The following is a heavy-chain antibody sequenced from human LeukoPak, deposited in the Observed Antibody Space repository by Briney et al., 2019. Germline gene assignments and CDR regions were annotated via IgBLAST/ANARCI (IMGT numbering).Heavy chain of an antibody. Sequence: GGSLRLSCAASGFTFSSYSMNWVRQAPGKGLEWVSSISSSSSYIYYADSVKGRFTISRDNAKNSLYLQMNSLRAEDTAVYYCARDHSSSRYFDYWGQGTLVTVSS. D-gene: IGHD6-13*01. CDR1: GFTFSSYS. V-gene: IGHV3-21*04. J-gene: IGHJ4*02. CDR2: ISSSSSYI. CDR3: ARDHSSSRYFDY.